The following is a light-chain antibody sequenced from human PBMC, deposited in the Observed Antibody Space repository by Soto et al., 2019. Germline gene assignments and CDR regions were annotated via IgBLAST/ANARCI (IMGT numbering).Light chain of an antibody. V-gene: IGKV1-5*03. CDR3: QQYNSYSGYT. CDR1: QSISSW. CDR2: KAS. Sequence: DIQMTQSPSTLSASVGDRVTITCRASQSISSWLAWYQQKPGKAPTLLIYKASSFESGVPSRFSGSGSGTEFTLTISSLQPDDFATYYCQQYNSYSGYTFGQGTKLEIK. J-gene: IGKJ2*01.